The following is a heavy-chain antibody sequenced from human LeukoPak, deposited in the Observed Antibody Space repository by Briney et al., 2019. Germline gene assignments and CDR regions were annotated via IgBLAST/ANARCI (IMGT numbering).Heavy chain of an antibody. CDR2: IKQEGSEK. CDR1: GFSVSGYW. V-gene: IGHV3-7*01. D-gene: IGHD6-13*01. J-gene: IGHJ4*02. Sequence: GGSVRLLCAVSGFSVSGYWMTWVRQAPGKGRGWVANIKQEGSEKNHVDSVKGRFTISRDNAENSLFLQMNSLRVEDTAVYYCAREWQGGIAAAGTRIEGDYWGQGTLVAVSS. CDR3: AREWQGGIAAAGTRIEGDY.